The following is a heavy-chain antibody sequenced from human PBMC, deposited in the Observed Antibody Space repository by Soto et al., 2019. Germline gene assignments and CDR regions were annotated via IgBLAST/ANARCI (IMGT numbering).Heavy chain of an antibody. CDR1: GGSISSYY. CDR3: ARRYGGSFDF. V-gene: IGHV4-59*08. Sequence: QVQLQESGPGLVKPSETLSLTCTVSGGSISSYYWSWIRQPPGKGLEWIGYIYYSGSTNYNPSLKSRVPRSVDTSKNQFSLKLSSVTAADTAVYFCARRYGGSFDFWGQGTLVTVSS. J-gene: IGHJ4*02. CDR2: IYYSGST. D-gene: IGHD4-17*01.